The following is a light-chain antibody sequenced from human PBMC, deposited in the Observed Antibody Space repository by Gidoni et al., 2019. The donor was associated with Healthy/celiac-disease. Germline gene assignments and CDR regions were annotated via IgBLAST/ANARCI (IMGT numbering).Light chain of an antibody. CDR2: GNS. V-gene: IGLV1-40*01. CDR3: QSYDSSLSGVV. J-gene: IGLJ2*01. Sequence: QSVLTQPPSVPRAPGPRVTISCTGSSSNIGAGYDVHWYQQLPGTAPKLLIYGNSNRPSGVPDRFSGSKSGTSASLAITGLQAEDEADYYCQSYDSSLSGVVFGGGTKLTVL. CDR1: SSNIGAGYD.